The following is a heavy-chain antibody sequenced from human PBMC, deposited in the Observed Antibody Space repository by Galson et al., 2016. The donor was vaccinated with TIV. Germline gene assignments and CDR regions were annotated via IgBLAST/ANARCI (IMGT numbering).Heavy chain of an antibody. D-gene: IGHD3-22*01. CDR2: IDWDDDI. CDR3: ARISGYYDSSGHYIPRSFDY. CDR1: GFSLSASGMC. V-gene: IGHV2-70*11. Sequence: PALVKPPQTLTLTCTFSGFSLSASGMCVTWIRQPPGKALEWLARIDWDDDIYYTYRTSLKTRLTISKDTSKNQVVLTMTNVDPVDTATYYCARISGYYDSSGHYIPRSFDYWGQGTLVTVSS. J-gene: IGHJ4*02.